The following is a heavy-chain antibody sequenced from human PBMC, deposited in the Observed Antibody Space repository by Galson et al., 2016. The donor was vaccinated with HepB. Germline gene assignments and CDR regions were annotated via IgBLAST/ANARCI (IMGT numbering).Heavy chain of an antibody. V-gene: IGHV6-1*01. J-gene: IGHJ6*03. D-gene: IGHD6-13*01. CDR1: GDSVSENNAA. CDR2: TYYRSKWYN. CDR3: ARDETRYNSSLNYYYYYYMDV. Sequence: CAISGDSVSENNAAWNWIRRSPSRGLEWLGRTYYRSKWYNDYAVSVKGRITINPDTSKNQFSLQLNSVTPEDTAVYYCARDETRYNSSLNYYYYYYMDVWGKGTTVTVSS.